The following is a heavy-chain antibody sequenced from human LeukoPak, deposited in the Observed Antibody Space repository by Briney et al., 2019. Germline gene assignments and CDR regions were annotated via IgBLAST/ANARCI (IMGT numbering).Heavy chain of an antibody. J-gene: IGHJ4*02. V-gene: IGHV3-15*01. CDR1: GFTFTNAW. D-gene: IGHD3-10*01. CDR3: TTDLGITMIRGVIVY. Sequence: GGSLRLSCSASGFTFTNAWMSWVRQAPGGGREWVGRIKSKGDGETTHYAAPVKGRFTMSRDDSKDTPYLQIHSLKAEDSAVYYCTTDLGITMIRGVIVYWGQGALVTVSS. CDR2: IKSKGDGETT.